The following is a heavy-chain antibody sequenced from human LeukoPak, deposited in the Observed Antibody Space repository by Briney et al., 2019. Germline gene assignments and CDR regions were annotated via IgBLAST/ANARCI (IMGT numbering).Heavy chain of an antibody. J-gene: IGHJ3*02. CDR1: GYTFTSYY. V-gene: IGHV1-46*01. D-gene: IGHD1-26*01. CDR2: INPSDGNT. Sequence: ASVKVSCKASGYTFTSYYIHWVRQAPGQGLEWMGIINPSDGNTSYAQKFQGRVTVTRDMSTSTVYMELSSLRSEDTAVYYCARASGLDAFDIWGQGTMLTVSS. CDR3: ARASGLDAFDI.